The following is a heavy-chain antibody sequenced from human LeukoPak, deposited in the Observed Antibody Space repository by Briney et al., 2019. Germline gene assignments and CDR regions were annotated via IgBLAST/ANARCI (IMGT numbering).Heavy chain of an antibody. CDR2: ICVYNGNT. D-gene: IGHD3-3*01. V-gene: IGHV1-18*01. J-gene: IGHJ4*02. CDR1: NYTLSNYV. Sequence: ASVNVSCKASNYTLSNYVIYSVGPAPGQRLEGMGCICVYNGNTIYAQKVQGRVTMTTDSSTSTAYMELRSLRSDDTAVYYCARGGQHITIVGVVKDLSDYWGQGTRVTVSS. CDR3: ARGGQHITIVGVVKDLSDY.